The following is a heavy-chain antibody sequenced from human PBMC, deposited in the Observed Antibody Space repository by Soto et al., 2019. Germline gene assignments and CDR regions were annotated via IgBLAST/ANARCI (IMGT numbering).Heavy chain of an antibody. V-gene: IGHV1-3*01. CDR2: INAGNGNT. CDR3: AIAGPRALNYGMDV. CDR1: GYTFTSYA. D-gene: IGHD3-9*01. Sequence: QVQLVQSGAEVKKPGASVKVSCKASGYTFTSYAMHWVRQAPGQRLEWMGWINAGNGNTKYSQKFQGRVTITRDTSASIAYMELSSLRSEDTAVYYCAIAGPRALNYGMDVWGQGTTVTVPS. J-gene: IGHJ6*02.